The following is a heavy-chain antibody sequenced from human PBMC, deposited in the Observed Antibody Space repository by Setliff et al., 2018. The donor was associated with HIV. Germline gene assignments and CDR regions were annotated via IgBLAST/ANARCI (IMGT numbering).Heavy chain of an antibody. V-gene: IGHV3-23*01. CDR3: AKGSPAPQYFQH. Sequence: GGSLRLSCAASGFTFSSYAMSWVRQAPGKGLEWVSTISAGGGTTYYAESVKGRFTISRDNSKNTLHLQMNSLRAEDTAVYYCAKGSPAPQYFQHWGQGTLVTVSS. CDR2: ISAGGGTT. D-gene: IGHD2-15*01. J-gene: IGHJ1*01. CDR1: GFTFSSYA.